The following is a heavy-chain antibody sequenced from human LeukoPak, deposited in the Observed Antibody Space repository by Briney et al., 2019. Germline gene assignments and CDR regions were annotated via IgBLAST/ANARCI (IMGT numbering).Heavy chain of an antibody. V-gene: IGHV3-48*04. J-gene: IGHJ4*02. CDR1: GFTFSSYT. Sequence: GGSLRLSCAASGFTFSSYTINWVRQAPGKGLEWVSCLSGSGGTTYYADSVKGRFTISRDNAKNSLYLQMNSLRAEDTAVYYCARDLFYYDSSGYYYFDYWGQGTLVTVSS. CDR2: LSGSGGTT. CDR3: ARDLFYYDSSGYYYFDY. D-gene: IGHD3-22*01.